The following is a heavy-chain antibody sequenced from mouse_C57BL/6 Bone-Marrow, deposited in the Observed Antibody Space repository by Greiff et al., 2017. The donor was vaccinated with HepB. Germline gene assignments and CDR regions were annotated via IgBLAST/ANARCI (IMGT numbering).Heavy chain of an antibody. J-gene: IGHJ1*03. CDR1: GFTFSRYA. CDR3: AREYFDV. V-gene: IGHV5-4*01. Sequence: EVNVVESGGGLVKPGGSLKLSCAASGFTFSRYAMSWVRQTPEKRLEWVATISDGGSYTYYPDNVKGRFTISRDNAKNNLYLQMSHLKSEDTAMYYCAREYFDVWGTGTTVTVSS. CDR2: ISDGGSYT.